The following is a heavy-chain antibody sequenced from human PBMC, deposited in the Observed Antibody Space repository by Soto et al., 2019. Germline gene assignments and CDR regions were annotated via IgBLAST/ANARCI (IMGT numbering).Heavy chain of an antibody. CDR1: GGSISSSHW. CDR2: ISHSGTS. J-gene: IGHJ3*01. V-gene: IGHV4-4*02. Sequence: QVQLQESGPGLVKPSGTLSLTCAVSGGSISSSHWWTWVRQSPGKGLEYIGEISHSGTSNSNPSLKSRATLSVDKSKNHFSLTLTSVTAADTAVYYCARVVLTITRGAVDAWGQGTLVIGAS. D-gene: IGHD3-9*01. CDR3: ARVVLTITRGAVDA.